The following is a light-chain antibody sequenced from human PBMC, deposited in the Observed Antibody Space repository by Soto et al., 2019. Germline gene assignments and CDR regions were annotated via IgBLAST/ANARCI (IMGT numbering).Light chain of an antibody. V-gene: IGKV3-20*01. CDR2: GAS. CDR3: QQYGSSPT. Sequence: EIVLTQSPCTLSLSPGERATLSCRASQSLRSSYLAWYQQRPGQAPRLLIHGASSRATGIPDRFSGSGSGTDFTLSISRLEPEDFAVYYCQQYGSSPTFGGGTKVEIK. J-gene: IGKJ4*01. CDR1: QSLRSSY.